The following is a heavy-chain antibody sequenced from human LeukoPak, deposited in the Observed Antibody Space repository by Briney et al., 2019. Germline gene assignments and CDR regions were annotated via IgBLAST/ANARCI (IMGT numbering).Heavy chain of an antibody. CDR1: GFTVSSNY. J-gene: IGHJ4*02. Sequence: PGGSLRLSCAASGFTVSSNYMSWVRQAPGKGLEWVSVIYSGGSTYYADSVKGRFINSRDNSKNTLYLQMNSLRAEDTAVYYCARDRGIAVAGTLGYFDYWGQGTLVTVSS. CDR3: ARDRGIAVAGTLGYFDY. V-gene: IGHV3-53*01. CDR2: IYSGGST. D-gene: IGHD6-19*01.